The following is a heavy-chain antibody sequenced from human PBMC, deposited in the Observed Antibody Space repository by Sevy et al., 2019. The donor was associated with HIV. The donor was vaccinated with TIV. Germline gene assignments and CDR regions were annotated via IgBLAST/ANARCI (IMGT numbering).Heavy chain of an antibody. CDR3: AKESIRVPAGFDY. Sequence: GGSLRLSCAASGFTFDDYAMHRVRQAPGKGLEWVSGISWNSGSIGYADSVKGRFTISRDNAKNSLYLQMNSLRAEDTALYYCAKESIRVPAGFDYWGQGTLVTVSS. CDR1: GFTFDDYA. CDR2: ISWNSGSI. J-gene: IGHJ4*02. D-gene: IGHD2-2*01. V-gene: IGHV3-9*01.